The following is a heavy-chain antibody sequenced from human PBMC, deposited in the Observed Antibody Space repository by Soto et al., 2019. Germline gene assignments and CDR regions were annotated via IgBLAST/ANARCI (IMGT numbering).Heavy chain of an antibody. V-gene: IGHV3-30*18. J-gene: IGHJ3*02. CDR2: ISYDGSNK. CDR3: AKDEVGGDAFDI. D-gene: IGHD1-26*01. Sequence: QVQLVESGGGVVQPGRSLRLSCAASGFTFSSYGMHWVRQAPGKGLEWVAVISYDGSNKYYADSVKGRSTISRDNSKNTLYLQMNSLRAEDTAVYYGAKDEVGGDAFDIRGQGTMVTVSS. CDR1: GFTFSSYG.